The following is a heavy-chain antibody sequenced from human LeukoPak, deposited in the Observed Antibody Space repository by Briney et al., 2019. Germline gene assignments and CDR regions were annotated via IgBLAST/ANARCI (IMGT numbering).Heavy chain of an antibody. CDR2: IYPGDSDT. D-gene: IGHD6-13*01. V-gene: IGHV5-51*01. CDR3: ARFEAAAGNNNWFDP. Sequence: TGESLKISCKGSGYSFTSYWIGWVRQMPGKGLEWMGIIYPGDSDTRYSPPFQGQVTISADKSISTAYLQWSSLKASDTAMYYCARFEAAAGNNNWFDPWGQGTLVTVSS. CDR1: GYSFTSYW. J-gene: IGHJ5*02.